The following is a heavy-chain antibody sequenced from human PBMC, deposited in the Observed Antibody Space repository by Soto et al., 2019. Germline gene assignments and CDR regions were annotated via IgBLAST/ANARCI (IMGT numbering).Heavy chain of an antibody. CDR2: ISTYNGNT. CDR1: GYTFTHYG. J-gene: IGHJ4*02. D-gene: IGHD6-19*01. CDR3: AREEGISDWHAFDY. V-gene: IGHV1-18*04. Sequence: VQVSCKASGYTFTHYGISLVRQAPGQGLEWMGWISTYNGNTIYAQKIQGRVTMTTDTSTSTAYVELRSLRSDDTAVYYCAREEGISDWHAFDYWGQGTLVTVSS.